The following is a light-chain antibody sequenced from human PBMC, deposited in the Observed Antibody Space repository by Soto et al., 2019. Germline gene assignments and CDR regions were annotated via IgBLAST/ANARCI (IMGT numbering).Light chain of an antibody. CDR1: SGSIASNY. V-gene: IGLV6-57*02. CDR2: EDN. J-gene: IGLJ2*01. CDR3: QSHDRSNVV. Sequence: NFMLTQPHSVSESPGKTVTISCTGSSGSIASNYVQWYQQRPGSAPTTVIYEDNKRPSGVPDRFSGSIDRSSNSASLIISGLKTEDEADYYCQSHDRSNVVFGVGTKVTVL.